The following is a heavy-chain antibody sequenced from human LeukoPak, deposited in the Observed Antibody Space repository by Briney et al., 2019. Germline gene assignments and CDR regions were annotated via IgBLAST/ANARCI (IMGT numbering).Heavy chain of an antibody. CDR3: ARDHWGIVENGYDYFYYDMDV. CDR2: VIPIYGTP. CDR1: GGSFSTSG. J-gene: IGHJ6*02. Sequence: SVKVSCKASGGSFSTSGFSWVRQAPGQGLEWMGGVIPIYGTPTYAQKFQGRVTITTDESTSTAYMELSSLRSEDTAVYYCARDHWGIVENGYDYFYYDMDVWGQGTTVTVSS. V-gene: IGHV1-69*05. D-gene: IGHD7-27*01.